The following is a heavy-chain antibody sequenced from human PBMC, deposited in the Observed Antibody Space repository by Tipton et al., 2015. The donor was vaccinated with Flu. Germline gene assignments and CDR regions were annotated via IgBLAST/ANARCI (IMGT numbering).Heavy chain of an antibody. D-gene: IGHD5-24*01. Sequence: LRLSCEASGFTFSSYRMTWVRRASGKGLEWIGEISHGGTTNYNPSLKSRVTLSVDTSKNQFSLKLTSVTAADTALYYCARGHGSTDTYLDSWGQQTVVTVSS. V-gene: IGHV4-34*01. J-gene: IGHJ4*01. CDR2: ISHGGTT. CDR1: GFTFSSYR. CDR3: ARGHGSTDTYLDS.